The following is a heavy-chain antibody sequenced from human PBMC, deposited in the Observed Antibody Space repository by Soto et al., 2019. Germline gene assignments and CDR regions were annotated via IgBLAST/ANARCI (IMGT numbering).Heavy chain of an antibody. Sequence: SETLSLTCTVSGVSISSYYWSWIRQPPGKGLEWIGYIYYSGSTNYNPSLKSRVTISVDTSKNQFSLKLSSVTAADTAVYYCARRWGGTFDYWGQGTLVTVSS. D-gene: IGHD2-21*01. CDR3: ARRWGGTFDY. CDR1: GVSISSYY. J-gene: IGHJ4*02. CDR2: IYYSGST. V-gene: IGHV4-59*01.